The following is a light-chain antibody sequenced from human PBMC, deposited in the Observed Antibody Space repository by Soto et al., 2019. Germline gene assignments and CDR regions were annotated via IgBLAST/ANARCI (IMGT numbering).Light chain of an antibody. J-gene: IGLJ2*01. V-gene: IGLV1-40*01. Sequence: QSVLTQPPSLSGAPGQNIIISCTGGVSNIGAGFDVHWYQQLPGTAPKLLIYGNTNRPSGVPDRFSGSKSGTSASLVITGLQAEDEADYSCQSYDTGLSGPVVFGGGTKLTVL. CDR3: QSYDTGLSGPVV. CDR2: GNT. CDR1: VSNIGAGFD.